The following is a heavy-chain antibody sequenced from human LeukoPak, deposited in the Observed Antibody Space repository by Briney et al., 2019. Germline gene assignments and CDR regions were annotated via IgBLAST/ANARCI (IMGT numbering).Heavy chain of an antibody. D-gene: IGHD3-10*01. Sequence: GGSLRLSCAASGFTVSSNYMSWVRQAPGKGLEWVSVIYSGGSTYYADSVKGRFTISRDNSKNTLYLQMNSLRAEDTAVYYCAKDFGSVSLLFDYWGQGILVTVSS. J-gene: IGHJ4*02. CDR3: AKDFGSVSLLFDY. CDR2: IYSGGST. V-gene: IGHV3-53*05. CDR1: GFTVSSNY.